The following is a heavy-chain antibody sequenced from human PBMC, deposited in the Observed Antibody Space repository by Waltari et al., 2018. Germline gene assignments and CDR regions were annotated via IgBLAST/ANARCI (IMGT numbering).Heavy chain of an antibody. D-gene: IGHD2-15*01. CDR3: ARGYCSGGSCRGNYGMDV. V-gene: IGHV1-69*05. Sequence: QVQLVQSGAEVKQPGSSVKVSCKASGGTFSSYAISWVRQAPGQGLEWMGGIIPIFGTANYAQKFQGRVTITTDESTSTAYMELSSLRSEDTAVYYCARGYCSGGSCRGNYGMDVWGQGTTVTVSS. CDR2: IIPIFGTA. J-gene: IGHJ6*02. CDR1: GGTFSSYA.